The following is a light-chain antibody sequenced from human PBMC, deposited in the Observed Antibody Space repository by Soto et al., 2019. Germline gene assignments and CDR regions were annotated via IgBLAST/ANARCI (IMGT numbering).Light chain of an antibody. CDR2: GAS. J-gene: IGKJ1*01. CDR1: QSVSSSY. CDR3: RQYGSSRWT. Sequence: EIVLTQSPGTLSLSPGERATLSCRASQSVSSSYLAWYQQKPGQAPRLLIYGASTRATGIPDRFSGSGSGTDFTLTISTLETEDFAVYYCRQYGSSRWTFGQGTKVDIK. V-gene: IGKV3-20*01.